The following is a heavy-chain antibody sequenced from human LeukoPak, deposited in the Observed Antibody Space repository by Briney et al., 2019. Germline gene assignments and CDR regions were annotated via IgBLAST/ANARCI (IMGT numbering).Heavy chain of an antibody. CDR1: GGSFSGYY. CDR3: ASRSLDGSVLAS. Sequence: PSETLSLNCAVYGGSFSGYYWSCIRQPPGKGLEWIGEINHSGSTNYNPSLKSRVTISVDTSKNQFSLKLSSVTAADTAVYYCASRSLDGSVLASWGQGTPVTVSS. V-gene: IGHV4-34*01. J-gene: IGHJ4*02. CDR2: INHSGST. D-gene: IGHD3-10*01.